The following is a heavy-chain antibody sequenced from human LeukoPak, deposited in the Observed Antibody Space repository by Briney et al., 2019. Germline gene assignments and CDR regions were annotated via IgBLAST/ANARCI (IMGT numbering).Heavy chain of an antibody. J-gene: IGHJ4*02. CDR3: ARGLYDFWSGYLGPYFDY. Sequence: SETLSLTCTVSGGSISSGSYYWSWIRQPAGKGLEWIGRIYTSGNTNYNPSLKSRVTISVDTSKNQFSLKLSSVTAADTAVYYCARGLYDFWSGYLGPYFDYWGQGTLVTVSS. CDR2: IYTSGNT. V-gene: IGHV4-61*02. CDR1: GGSISSGSYY. D-gene: IGHD3-3*01.